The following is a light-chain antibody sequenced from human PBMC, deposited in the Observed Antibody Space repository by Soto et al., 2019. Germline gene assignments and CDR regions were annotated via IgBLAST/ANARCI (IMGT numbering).Light chain of an antibody. J-gene: IGKJ2*01. V-gene: IGKV1-33*01. Sequence: DIQMTQSPPSLSAPVGHRVTITCQASHDITRYLNWYQRKPGKAPKLLIYDVSNLETGVPSRFSGSGSGTEFTFTISSLQPEDIATYYCQQYDNLPYTFGQGTRLEIK. CDR2: DVS. CDR3: QQYDNLPYT. CDR1: HDITRY.